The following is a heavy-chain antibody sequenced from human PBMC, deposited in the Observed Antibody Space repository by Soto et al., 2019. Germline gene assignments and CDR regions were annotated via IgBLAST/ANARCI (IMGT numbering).Heavy chain of an antibody. CDR3: ARGRKYSSGWYGSYYYYGMDV. V-gene: IGHV1-2*04. CDR2: INPNSGGT. D-gene: IGHD6-19*01. CDR1: GYTFTGYY. J-gene: IGHJ6*02. Sequence: ASVKVSCKASGYTFTGYYMHWVRQAPGQGLERMGWINPNSGGTNYAQKFQGWVTMTRDTSISTAYMELSRLRSDDTAVYYCARGRKYSSGWYGSYYYYGMDVWGQGTTVTVSS.